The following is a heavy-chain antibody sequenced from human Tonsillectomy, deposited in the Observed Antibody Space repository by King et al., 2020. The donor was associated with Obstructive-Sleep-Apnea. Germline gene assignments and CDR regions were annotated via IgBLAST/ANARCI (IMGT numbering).Heavy chain of an antibody. CDR1: GGSFSGYY. CDR2: INHSGST. D-gene: IGHD3-9*01. J-gene: IGHJ3*02. CDR3: ARGPAFLTGLSSCAFDI. V-gene: IGHV4-34*01. Sequence: VQLQQWGAGLLKPSETLSLTCAVYGGSFSGYYWSWIRQPPGKGLDWIGEINHSGSTNYNPSLKSRVTISVDTSKNQFSLKLSSVTAADTAVYYCARGPAFLTGLSSCAFDIWGQGTMVTVSS.